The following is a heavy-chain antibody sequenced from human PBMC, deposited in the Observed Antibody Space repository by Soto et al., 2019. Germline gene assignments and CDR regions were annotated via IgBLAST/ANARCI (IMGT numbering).Heavy chain of an antibody. Sequence: QLQLQESGPGLVKPSETLSLTCTVSGGSISSSSYYWGWIRQPPGKGLEWIGSIYYRGSTYYNPSLKSRVTTSVDTSRNTFSLKLSSVTAADTAVYYCARHNGDYYYGMDVWGQGATVTVSS. D-gene: IGHD4-17*01. V-gene: IGHV4-39*01. CDR2: IYYRGST. CDR1: GGSISSSSYY. J-gene: IGHJ6*02. CDR3: ARHNGDYYYGMDV.